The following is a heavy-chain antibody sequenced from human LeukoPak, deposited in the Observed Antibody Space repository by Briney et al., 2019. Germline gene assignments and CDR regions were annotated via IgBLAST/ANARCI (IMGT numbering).Heavy chain of an antibody. CDR2: INQDGSAK. J-gene: IGHJ4*02. CDR1: GFTLSSHW. CDR3: ARWEIRGTAHQLDY. V-gene: IGHV3-7*01. Sequence: GSLRLSCAASGFTLSSHWMTWVRQAPGKGLEWVANINQDGSAKYYVDSVKGRFTISRDNAQNSLYLQMNSLRAEDTAVYYCARWEIRGTAHQLDYWGQGTLVTVSS. D-gene: IGHD1-7*01.